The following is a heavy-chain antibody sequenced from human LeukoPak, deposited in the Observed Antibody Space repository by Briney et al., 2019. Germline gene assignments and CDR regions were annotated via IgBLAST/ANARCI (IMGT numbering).Heavy chain of an antibody. CDR2: IHGDGST. J-gene: IGHJ4*02. CDR3: ARGESSDCTCIDY. CDR1: GFTVSSRY. D-gene: IGHD2-21*02. V-gene: IGHV3-53*01. Sequence: PGGSLRLSCAASGFTVSSRYMCWVRQAPGKGLEGVSVIHGDGSTYYADSVKGRFTISRDNSKNTLYLQMNSLRAEDTAVYYCARGESSDCTCIDYWGQGTLVSVSS.